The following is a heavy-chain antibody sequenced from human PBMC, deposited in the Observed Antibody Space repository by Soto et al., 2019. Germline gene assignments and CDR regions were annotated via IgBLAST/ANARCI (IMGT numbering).Heavy chain of an antibody. J-gene: IGHJ4*02. CDR1: GFTFSSYE. V-gene: IGHV3-48*03. CDR2: ITSGGTT. Sequence: GGSLRLSCTACGFTFSSYEMTWVRQAPGKGLEWISYITSGGTTYYADSAKGRFTISRDNAKNSLYLHLNSLTAEDTAIYYCARVLYATWSSFDYWGQGTLVTVSS. CDR3: ARVLYATWSSFDY. D-gene: IGHD1-26*01.